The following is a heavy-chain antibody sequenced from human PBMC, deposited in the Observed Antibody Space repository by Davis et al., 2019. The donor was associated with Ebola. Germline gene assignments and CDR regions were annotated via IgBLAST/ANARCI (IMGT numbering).Heavy chain of an antibody. CDR3: ARRQGYGDDELDY. CDR2: ISAYNLKT. CDR1: GNTFTNFH. Sequence: ASVKVSCKASGNTFTNFHIHWVRQAPGQGLEWMGWISAYNLKTKYAQKVQGRVTLTADTSTDTAYMELRSLRTDDTAVYYCARRQGYGDDELDYWGQGTLVTVSS. D-gene: IGHD4/OR15-4a*01. J-gene: IGHJ4*02. V-gene: IGHV1-18*04.